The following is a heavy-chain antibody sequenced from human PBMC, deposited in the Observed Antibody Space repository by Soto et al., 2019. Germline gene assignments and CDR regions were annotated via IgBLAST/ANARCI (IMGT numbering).Heavy chain of an antibody. D-gene: IGHD2-21*02. CDR2: INPGGSST. CDR3: ARGVTPSGEYFQH. V-gene: IGHV1-46*03. Sequence: ASVKVSCKASGNTFTGYHMHWVRQAPGQGLEWMGIINPGGSSTHYAQKFQGRVTVTRDTSTSTVYMELSSLRSEDTAVYYCARGVTPSGEYFQHWGQGTLVTVSS. J-gene: IGHJ1*01. CDR1: GNTFTGYH.